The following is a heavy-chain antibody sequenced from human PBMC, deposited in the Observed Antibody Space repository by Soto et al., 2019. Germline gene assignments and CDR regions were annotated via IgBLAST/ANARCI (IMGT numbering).Heavy chain of an antibody. J-gene: IGHJ5*02. CDR2: MHYTGFS. D-gene: IGHD3-10*01. CDR3: ASLTELPYGSGSHAWFDP. Sequence: SETLSLTCSFSGDSVTSHYLTWIRQSPEKGLEWIGYMHYTGFSHYNTSLKSRLTISVDRSKNQFTLQLTSVTVADTAVYYCASLTELPYGSGSHAWFDPWGQGTLVTGSS. CDR1: GDSVTSHY. V-gene: IGHV4-59*02.